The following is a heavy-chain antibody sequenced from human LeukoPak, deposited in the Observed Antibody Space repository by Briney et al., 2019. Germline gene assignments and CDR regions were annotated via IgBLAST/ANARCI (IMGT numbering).Heavy chain of an antibody. CDR2: INSDGSST. V-gene: IGHV3-74*01. J-gene: IGHJ4*02. Sequence: PGGSLRLSCAASGFTFSSYWMHWVRQAPGKGLVWVSRINSDGSSTSYADSVKGRFTISRDNAKNTLYLQMNSLRAEDTAVYYCAREGEGYDYGDYDGLFDYWGQGTLVTVSS. CDR1: GFTFSSYW. CDR3: AREGEGYDYGDYDGLFDY. D-gene: IGHD4-17*01.